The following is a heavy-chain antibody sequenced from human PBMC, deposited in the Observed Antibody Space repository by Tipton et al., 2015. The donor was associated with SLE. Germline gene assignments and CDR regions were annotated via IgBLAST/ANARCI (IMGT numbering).Heavy chain of an antibody. Sequence: TLSLTCTVSGGSISRGSYYWSWIRQPAGKGLEWIGRIYTSGSTNYNPSLKSRVTISVDTSKNQFSLKLSSVTAADTAVYYCAGMSYPREGYFDYWGQGTLVTVSS. D-gene: IGHD1-26*01. CDR1: GGSISRGSYY. CDR2: IYTSGST. V-gene: IGHV4-61*02. CDR3: AGMSYPREGYFDY. J-gene: IGHJ4*02.